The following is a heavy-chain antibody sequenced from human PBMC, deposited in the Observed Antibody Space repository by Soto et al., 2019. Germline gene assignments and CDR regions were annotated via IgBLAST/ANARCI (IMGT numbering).Heavy chain of an antibody. Sequence: GASVKVSCKASGYTFTSYDINWVRQATGQGLEWMGWMNPNSGNTGYAQKFQGRVTMTRNTSISTAYMELSSLRSEDTAVYYCTTGQYYYDSSGYRPWYYFDYWGQGTLVTVSS. CDR3: TTGQYYYDSSGYRPWYYFDY. V-gene: IGHV1-8*01. J-gene: IGHJ4*02. CDR2: MNPNSGNT. CDR1: GYTFTSYD. D-gene: IGHD3-22*01.